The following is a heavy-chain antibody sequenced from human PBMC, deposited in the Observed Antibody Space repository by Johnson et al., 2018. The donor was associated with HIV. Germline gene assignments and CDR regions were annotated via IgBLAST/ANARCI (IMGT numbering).Heavy chain of an antibody. Sequence: EVQLVESGGGLVQPGGSLRLSCAASGFTVSSNYMSWVRQAPGKGLEWVSVIYRGGNTYYADSVKGRFTISRDNSKNTLYLQMNSLRAEDTAVYYCATEMVAALDAFDIWGQGTMVTVSS. CDR1: GFTVSSNY. CDR2: IYRGGNT. V-gene: IGHV3-66*01. D-gene: IGHD2-15*01. CDR3: ATEMVAALDAFDI. J-gene: IGHJ3*02.